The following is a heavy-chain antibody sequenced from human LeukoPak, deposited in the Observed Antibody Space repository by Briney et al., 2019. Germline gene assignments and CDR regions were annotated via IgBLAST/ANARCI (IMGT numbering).Heavy chain of an antibody. CDR2: ISGSGGST. CDR1: GFTFSSYE. J-gene: IGHJ4*02. CDR3: AKDLRVGTTTIFDY. Sequence: PGGSLRLSCAASGFTFSSYEMNWVRQAPGKGLEWVSAISGSGGSTYYADSVKGRFTISRDNFKNTLYLQMNSLRAEDTAVYYCAKDLRVGTTTIFDYWGQGTLVTVSS. D-gene: IGHD2-21*02. V-gene: IGHV3-23*01.